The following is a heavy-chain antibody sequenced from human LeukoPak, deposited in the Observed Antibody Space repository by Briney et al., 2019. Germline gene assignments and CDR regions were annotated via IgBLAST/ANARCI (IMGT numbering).Heavy chain of an antibody. D-gene: IGHD2/OR15-2a*01. CDR2: VYHSGST. J-gene: IGHJ3*02. Sequence: SETLSLTCDVSGYSIRTGYYWGWVRPPPGKDLEWIGSVYHSGSTYYNPSLQSRVNILVDTSKNQFSLSLTSVTAADTAVYYCASSYFSVGAFDIWGQGTMVTVSS. V-gene: IGHV4-38-2*01. CDR3: ASSYFSVGAFDI. CDR1: GYSIRTGYY.